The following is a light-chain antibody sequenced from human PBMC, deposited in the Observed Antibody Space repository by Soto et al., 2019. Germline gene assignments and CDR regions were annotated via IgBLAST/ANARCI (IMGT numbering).Light chain of an antibody. V-gene: IGKV1-27*01. Sequence: DIQMTQSPSSLSASVGDMVTITCRASQDITNYLAWYQQKPGKVPKLLIYAASTLQSGVPSRFSGSRSGTDFTLTITSLQPEDVATYYCQKYNSVPYTFGQGTKLEIK. CDR2: AAS. J-gene: IGKJ2*01. CDR3: QKYNSVPYT. CDR1: QDITNY.